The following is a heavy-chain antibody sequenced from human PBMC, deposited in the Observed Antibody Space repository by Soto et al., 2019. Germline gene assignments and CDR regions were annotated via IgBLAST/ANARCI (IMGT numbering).Heavy chain of an antibody. J-gene: IGHJ4*02. CDR2: TYYSGST. V-gene: IGHV4-59*01. Sequence: PSETLSLTCTVSGGSISSYYWSWIRQPPGKGLEWIGYTYYSGSTNYNPSLKSRVTISVDTSKNQFSLKLSSVTAADTAVYYCARGVGYCSSTSCYYFDYWGQGTLVTVSS. CDR3: ARGVGYCSSTSCYYFDY. D-gene: IGHD2-2*03. CDR1: GGSISSYY.